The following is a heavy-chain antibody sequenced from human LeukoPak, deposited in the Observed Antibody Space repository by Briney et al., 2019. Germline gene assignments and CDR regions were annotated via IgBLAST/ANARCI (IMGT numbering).Heavy chain of an antibody. J-gene: IGHJ4*02. CDR3: AGGVCSSTSCRPYYFDY. D-gene: IGHD2-2*01. V-gene: IGHV3-30*02. CDR1: GFTFSSYG. Sequence: GGSLRLSCAASGFTFSSYGMHWVRPAPGKGLEGVAFIRYDGSNKYYADSVKGRFTISRDNSKNTLYLQMNSLRAEDTAVYYCAGGVCSSTSCRPYYFDYWGQGTLVSVSS. CDR2: IRYDGSNK.